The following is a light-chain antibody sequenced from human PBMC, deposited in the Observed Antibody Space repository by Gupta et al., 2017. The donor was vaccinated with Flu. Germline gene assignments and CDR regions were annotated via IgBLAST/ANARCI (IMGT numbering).Light chain of an antibody. Sequence: PSSLSTSVGDRVTITCRASQSISSYLHWHQQKPGKAPKVLIYAASNLQSGVPSRFSGGGSGADFTLTISRLQPEDVATYYCQQSDDIPYTFGQGTVMEIK. CDR3: QQSDDIPYT. CDR1: QSISSY. V-gene: IGKV1-39*01. CDR2: AAS. J-gene: IGKJ2*01.